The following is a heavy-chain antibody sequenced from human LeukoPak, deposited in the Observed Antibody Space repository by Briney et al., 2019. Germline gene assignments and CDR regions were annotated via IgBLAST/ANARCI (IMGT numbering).Heavy chain of an antibody. V-gene: IGHV3-64D*06. CDR3: VKDGGRTVTTRDAFDI. CDR1: GFSFSNYA. Sequence: GGSLRLSCSASGFSFSNYAMHWVPQAPGKGLQFVSDISNDGGSTHYTESVRGRFTISRDNSKNTVSLQMNTLRPEDTAVYYCVKDGGRTVTTRDAFDIWGQGTLVTVSS. D-gene: IGHD4-17*01. J-gene: IGHJ3*02. CDR2: ISNDGGST.